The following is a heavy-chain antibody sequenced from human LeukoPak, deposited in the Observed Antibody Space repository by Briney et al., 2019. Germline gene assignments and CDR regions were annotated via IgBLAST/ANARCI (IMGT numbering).Heavy chain of an antibody. D-gene: IGHD3-3*01. CDR2: ISGSGGST. CDR3: AKATYDFWSFDY. CDR1: GFTFSSYA. Sequence: GGSLRLSCAASGFTFSSYAMSWVRQAPGKGLEWVSAISGSGGSTYHADSVKGRFTISRDNSKNTLYLQMNSLRAEDTAVYYCAKATYDFWSFDYWGQGTLVTVSS. J-gene: IGHJ4*02. V-gene: IGHV3-23*01.